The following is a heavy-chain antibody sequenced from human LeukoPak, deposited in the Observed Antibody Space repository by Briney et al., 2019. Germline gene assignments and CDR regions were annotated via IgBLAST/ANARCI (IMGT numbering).Heavy chain of an antibody. Sequence: SETLSLTCTVSGGSISSYYWSWIRQPPGKGLERIGYIYYSGSTNYNPSLKSRVTISVDTSKNQFSLKLSSVTAADTAVYYCARTPTRAFDIWGQGTMVTVSS. CDR3: ARTPTRAFDI. J-gene: IGHJ3*02. D-gene: IGHD5-12*01. CDR2: IYYSGST. V-gene: IGHV4-59*01. CDR1: GGSISSYY.